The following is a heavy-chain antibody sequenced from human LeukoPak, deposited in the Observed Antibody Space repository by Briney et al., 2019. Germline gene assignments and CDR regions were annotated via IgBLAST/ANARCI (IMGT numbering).Heavy chain of an antibody. D-gene: IGHD2-2*01. V-gene: IGHV3-33*01. CDR2: IWYDGSNK. J-gene: IGHJ3*02. Sequence: GGSLRLSCAASGFTFSSYGMHWVRQAPDKGLEWVAVIWYDGSNKYYVDSVKGRFTISRDNSKNTLYLQMNSLRAEDTAVYYCARDSPVVPALNAFDIWGQGTMVTVSS. CDR3: ARDSPVVPALNAFDI. CDR1: GFTFSSYG.